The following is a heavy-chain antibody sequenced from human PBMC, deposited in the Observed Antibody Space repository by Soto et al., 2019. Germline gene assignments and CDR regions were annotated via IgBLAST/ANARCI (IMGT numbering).Heavy chain of an antibody. CDR3: AREQVYDYVWGSYRYSPTGYYYGMEV. Sequence: PGGSLRLSCASSVFTFSSYWMHWVRQSPGKGLVWVSRINSDGSSTSYADSVKGRFTISRDNAKNTLYLQMNSLRAEDTAVYYCAREQVYDYVWGSYRYSPTGYYYGMEVWGQGTTVTVSS. V-gene: IGHV3-74*01. CDR2: INSDGSST. CDR1: VFTFSSYW. J-gene: IGHJ6*02. D-gene: IGHD3-16*02.